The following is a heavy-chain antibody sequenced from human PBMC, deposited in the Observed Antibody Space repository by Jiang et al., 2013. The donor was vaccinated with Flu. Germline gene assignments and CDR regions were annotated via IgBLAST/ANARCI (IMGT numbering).Heavy chain of an antibody. CDR2: IYHSGST. Sequence: GLVKPSGTLSLTCAVSGGSISSRNWWTWVRQPPGKGLEWIGEIYHSGSTNYNPSLKSRVTISVDKSKNQFSLKLNSVTAADTGVYYCAITFGGDDYDDNWGQGTLVTVSS. D-gene: IGHD3-16*01. J-gene: IGHJ4*02. CDR3: AITFGGDDYDDN. CDR1: GGSISSRNW. V-gene: IGHV4-4*02.